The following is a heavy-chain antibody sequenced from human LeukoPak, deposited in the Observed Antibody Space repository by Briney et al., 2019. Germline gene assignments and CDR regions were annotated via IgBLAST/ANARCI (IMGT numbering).Heavy chain of an antibody. V-gene: IGHV4-39*07. CDR1: GGSISSSSYY. J-gene: IGHJ6*03. CDR3: ARAAAPSGFRYYYYYMDV. CDR2: IYYSGST. D-gene: IGHD6-13*01. Sequence: SETLSLTCTVSGGSISSSSYYWGWIRQPPGEGLEWIGGIYYSGSTYYNPSLKSRVTMSVDTSKNQFSLKLSSVTAADTAVYYCARAAAPSGFRYYYYYMDVWGKGTTVTISS.